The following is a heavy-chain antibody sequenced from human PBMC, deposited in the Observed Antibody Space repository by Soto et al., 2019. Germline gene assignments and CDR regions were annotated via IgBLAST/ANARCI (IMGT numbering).Heavy chain of an antibody. D-gene: IGHD3-10*01. CDR1: GGSISSYY. Sequence: PSETLSLTCTVSGGSISSYYWSWIRQPPGKGLEWIGYIYYTGSTNYNPSLKSRVTISVDTSKNQFSLKLSSVTAADTAVYYCARGKNYGSSYWGQGTLVTVSS. CDR3: ARGKNYGSSY. V-gene: IGHV4-59*01. J-gene: IGHJ4*02. CDR2: IYYTGST.